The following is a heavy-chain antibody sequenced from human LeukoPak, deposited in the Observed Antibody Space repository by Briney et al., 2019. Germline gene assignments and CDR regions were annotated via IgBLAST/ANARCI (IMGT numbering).Heavy chain of an antibody. Sequence: GGSLRLSCAASGFTFSTYWMNWFRQAPGKGLEWVANIKQDGSEKYYVDSVKGRFTISRDNAKNSLYLQMNSLRAEDTAVYYCARSPWNGAYWGQGTLVTVSS. D-gene: IGHD1-1*01. V-gene: IGHV3-7*01. J-gene: IGHJ4*02. CDR1: GFTFSTYW. CDR2: IKQDGSEK. CDR3: ARSPWNGAY.